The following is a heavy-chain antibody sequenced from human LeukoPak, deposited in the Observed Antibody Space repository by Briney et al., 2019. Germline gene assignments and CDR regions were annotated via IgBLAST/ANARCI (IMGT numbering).Heavy chain of an antibody. D-gene: IGHD2-15*01. J-gene: IGHJ4*02. CDR2: LNHSGSS. Sequence: SETLSLTCTVSGGSISSYYWTWIRQPPGKGLEWVGELNHSGSSTYNPSLKSRVTISVDTSKKQFSLKLSSVTAADTAVYYCARQGSAYYFDFWGQGLLVTVSS. V-gene: IGHV4-34*01. CDR3: ARQGSAYYFDF. CDR1: GGSISSYY.